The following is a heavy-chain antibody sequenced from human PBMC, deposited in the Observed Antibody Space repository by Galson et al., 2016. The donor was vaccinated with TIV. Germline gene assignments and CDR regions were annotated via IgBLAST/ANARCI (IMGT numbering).Heavy chain of an antibody. D-gene: IGHD2-15*01. V-gene: IGHV3-66*02. J-gene: IGHJ6*02. CDR2: ISDGGYT. CDR3: ARDRVVDATYYYYYYGMDV. Sequence: SLRLSCAASGLSVSINYMTWVRQAPGKGLEWVSLISDGGYTYYPDSVQGRFTISRDNSKNTLYLQMNSLRVEDTAIYYCARDRVVDATYYYYYYGMDVWGLGTTVTVSS. CDR1: GLSVSINY.